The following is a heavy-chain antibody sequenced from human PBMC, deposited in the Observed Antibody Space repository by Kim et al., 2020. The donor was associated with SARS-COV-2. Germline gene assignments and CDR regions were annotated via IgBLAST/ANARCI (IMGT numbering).Heavy chain of an antibody. D-gene: IGHD2-21*02. J-gene: IGHJ4*02. CDR1: GGSISSGSYY. Sequence: SETLSPTCTVSGGSISSGSYYWSWIRQPAGKGLEWIGRIYTSGSTNYNPSLKSRVTISVDTSKNQFSLKLSSVTAADTAVYYCARDRGVVTAAYDYWGQGTLVTVSS. CDR2: IYTSGST. V-gene: IGHV4-61*02. CDR3: ARDRGVVTAAYDY.